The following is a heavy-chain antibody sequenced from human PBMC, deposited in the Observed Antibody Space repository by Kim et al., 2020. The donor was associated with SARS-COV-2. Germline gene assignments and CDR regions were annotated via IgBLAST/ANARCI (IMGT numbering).Heavy chain of an antibody. J-gene: IGHJ4*02. Sequence: GGSLRLSCEASGFTFDTYGMHWVRQAPGKGLEWVAVIWYDGTKKYYADSVKGRFTISRDNSKNTLYLQLNILRVEDTAVYYCASSHNTSSFAYWGQGTLV. CDR3: ASSHNTSSFAY. CDR2: IWYDGTKK. D-gene: IGHD6-6*01. CDR1: GFTFDTYG. V-gene: IGHV3-33*01.